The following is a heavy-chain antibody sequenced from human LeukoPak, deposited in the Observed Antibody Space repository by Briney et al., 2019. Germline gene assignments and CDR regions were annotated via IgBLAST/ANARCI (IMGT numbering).Heavy chain of an antibody. Sequence: PGRSLRLSCAASGFTFSSYSMNWVRQAPGKGLEWVSYISSSSSTIYYADSVKGRFTISRDNAKNSLYLQMNSLRDEDTAVYYCARDPIAVAGTLQWSGMDVWGQGTTVTVSS. J-gene: IGHJ6*02. CDR3: ARDPIAVAGTLQWSGMDV. V-gene: IGHV3-48*02. CDR2: ISSSSSTI. D-gene: IGHD6-19*01. CDR1: GFTFSSYS.